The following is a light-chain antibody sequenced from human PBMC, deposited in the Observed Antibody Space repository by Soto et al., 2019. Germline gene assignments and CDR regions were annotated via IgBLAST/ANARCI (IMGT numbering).Light chain of an antibody. J-gene: IGLJ2*01. CDR2: EVS. CDR3: CSYAGSSTLV. V-gene: IGLV2-23*02. Sequence: QSALTQPASVSGSPGQSITNSCTGTSSDVGSYNLVSWYQQHPGKAPKLMIYEVSKRPSGVPNHFSGSKSGNTASLTISGLQAEDEADYYCCSYAGSSTLVFGGGTKVTVL. CDR1: SSDVGSYNL.